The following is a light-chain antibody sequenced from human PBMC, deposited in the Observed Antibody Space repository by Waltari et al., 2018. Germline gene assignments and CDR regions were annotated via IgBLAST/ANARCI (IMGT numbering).Light chain of an antibody. CDR3: QQYGSSRT. CDR1: QSVSSSY. J-gene: IGKJ1*01. CDR2: GAS. Sequence: IVLTQSPGTLSLSPGEGATLSCRASQSVSSSYLAWYQQKPGQAPRLLIYGASSRATGIPDRFSGSGSGTDFTLTISRLEPEEFAVYYCQQYGSSRTFGQGTKVEIK. V-gene: IGKV3-20*01.